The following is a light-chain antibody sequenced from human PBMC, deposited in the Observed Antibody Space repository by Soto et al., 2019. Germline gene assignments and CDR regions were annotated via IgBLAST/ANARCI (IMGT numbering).Light chain of an antibody. CDR2: EVN. J-gene: IGLJ1*01. Sequence: QSALTQPASLSGSPGQSITISCTGTSSDIGAYDYVSWFQQHPGKAPKLMISEVNNRPSGVSNRFSGSKSGNTAYLTISGLPVEDEAKYFCFSFTATGIHVFGNGNKVTVL. CDR3: FSFTATGIHV. CDR1: SSDIGAYDY. V-gene: IGLV2-14*01.